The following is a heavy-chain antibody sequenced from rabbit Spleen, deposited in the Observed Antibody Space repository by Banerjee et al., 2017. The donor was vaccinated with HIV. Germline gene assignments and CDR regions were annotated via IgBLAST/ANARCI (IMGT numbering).Heavy chain of an antibody. CDR3: ARDRPGSDNFDL. D-gene: IGHD3-1*01. V-gene: IGHV1S7*01. CDR1: GFDFSSYY. J-gene: IGHJ4*01. Sequence: QLKETGGGLVQPGGSLTLSCKASGFDFSSYYMSWVRQAPGKGLEWIGIIYAAKGSTDYASWVNGRFTISSDNAQSTVDLKMTSLTAADTATYFCARDRPGSDNFDLWGPGTLVTVS. CDR2: IYAAKGST.